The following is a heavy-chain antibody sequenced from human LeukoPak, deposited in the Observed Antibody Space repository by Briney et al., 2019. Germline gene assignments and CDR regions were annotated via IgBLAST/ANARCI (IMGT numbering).Heavy chain of an antibody. D-gene: IGHD6-19*01. Sequence: GGSLRLSCEASGFTFSSYEMIWVRQAPGKGLEWITHIGSGGSDVYTADSVKGRFTISRDNAKNLVFLQMNSLRDEDTAIYYCARGLGWLPDYWGQGTLVTVSS. V-gene: IGHV3-48*03. CDR2: IGSGGSDV. CDR3: ARGLGWLPDY. J-gene: IGHJ4*02. CDR1: GFTFSSYE.